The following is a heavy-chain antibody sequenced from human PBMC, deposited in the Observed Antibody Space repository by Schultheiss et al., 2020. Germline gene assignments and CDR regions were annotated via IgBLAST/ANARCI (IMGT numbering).Heavy chain of an antibody. CDR1: GGSISSSNW. V-gene: IGHV4-4*02. D-gene: IGHD3-22*01. Sequence: SETLSLTCAVSGGSISSSNWWSWVRQPPGKGLEWIGEIYHSGSTNYNPSLKSRVTISVDKSKNQFSLKLSSVTAADTAVYYCARDWTFITMIVNNGNWFDPWGQGTLVTVSS. J-gene: IGHJ5*02. CDR3: ARDWTFITMIVNNGNWFDP. CDR2: IYHSGST.